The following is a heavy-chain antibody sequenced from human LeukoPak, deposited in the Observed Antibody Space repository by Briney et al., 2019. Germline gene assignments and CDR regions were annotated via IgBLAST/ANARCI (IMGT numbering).Heavy chain of an antibody. CDR2: IYTSGST. CDR1: GYSISSGYY. J-gene: IGHJ6*03. CDR3: ARLRGDGYNPYYYYYYMDV. V-gene: IGHV4-38-2*02. D-gene: IGHD5-24*01. Sequence: SETLSLTCTVSGYSISSGYYWGWIRQPPGKGLEWIGRIYTSGSTNYNPSLKSRVTMSVDTSKNQFSLKLSSVTAADTAVYYCARLRGDGYNPYYYYYYMDVWGKGTTVTISS.